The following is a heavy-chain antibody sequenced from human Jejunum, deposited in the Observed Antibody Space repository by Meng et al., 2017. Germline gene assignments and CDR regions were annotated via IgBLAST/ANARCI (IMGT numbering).Heavy chain of an antibody. D-gene: IGHD2-8*01. J-gene: IGHJ1*01. CDR1: GDSISSSYW. Sequence: QVQLQESGPGLVKPWGTLSLTCAVSGDSISSSYWWSRVRQSPGKGLEWIGEIYHSGTTNYNPSLKSRVTLSVDKSKNQFSLNLSSVTAADTAVYFCARDFEALNGVWGQGTLVTVSS. V-gene: IGHV4-4*02. CDR3: ARDFEALNGV. CDR2: IYHSGTT.